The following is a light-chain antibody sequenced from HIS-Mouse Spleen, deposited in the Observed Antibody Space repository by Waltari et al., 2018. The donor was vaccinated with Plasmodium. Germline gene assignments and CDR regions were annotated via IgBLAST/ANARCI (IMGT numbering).Light chain of an antibody. J-gene: IGKJ3*01. V-gene: IGKV3-15*01. Sequence: EIVMTQSPATLVVSPGERATLSCRATQSVSSNLAWYQQKPGQAPRLLIYGASTRATGIPARFSGSGSGTEFTLTISSLQSEDFAVYYCQQYNNWPFTFGPGTKVDIK. CDR1: QSVSSN. CDR2: GAS. CDR3: QQYNNWPFT.